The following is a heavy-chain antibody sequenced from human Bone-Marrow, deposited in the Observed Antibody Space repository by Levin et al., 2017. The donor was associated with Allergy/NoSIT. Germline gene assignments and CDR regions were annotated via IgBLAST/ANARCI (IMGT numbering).Heavy chain of an antibody. J-gene: IGHJ4*02. Sequence: GESLKISCAASGFAFSNYWMHWVRQAPGKGLVWVSRINRGGTSTTYADSVKGRFTISRDNAKNTLYLQMNSLRAEDTAVYYCARDPFAYNFGSGSFLDYWGQGTLVSVSS. CDR1: GFAFSNYW. D-gene: IGHD3-10*01. CDR2: INRGGTST. V-gene: IGHV3-74*01. CDR3: ARDPFAYNFGSGSFLDY.